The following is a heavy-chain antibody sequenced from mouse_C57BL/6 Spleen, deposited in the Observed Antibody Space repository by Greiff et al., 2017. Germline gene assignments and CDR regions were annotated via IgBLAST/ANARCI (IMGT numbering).Heavy chain of an antibody. J-gene: IGHJ3*01. CDR3: ARAELGRGFAY. V-gene: IGHV3-6*01. CDR1: GYSITSGYY. CDR2: ISYDGSN. Sequence: EVKLQESGPGLVKPSQSLSLTCSVTGYSITSGYYWNWIRQFPGNKLEWMGYISYDGSNTNNPSPKNRISITRVTSKNQFFLKLNSVTTEDTATYYCARAELGRGFAYWGQGTLVTVSA. D-gene: IGHD4-1*01.